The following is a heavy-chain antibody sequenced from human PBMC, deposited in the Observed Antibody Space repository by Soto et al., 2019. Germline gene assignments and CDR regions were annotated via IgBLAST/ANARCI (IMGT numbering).Heavy chain of an antibody. D-gene: IGHD3-10*01. Sequence: GGSLRLSCAASGFTFSSYAMSWVRQAPGKGLEWVSAISGSGGSTYYADSVKGRFTISRDNSKNTLYLQMNSLRAEDTAVYYCAKVIWFGELSLSPLFDYWGQGTLVTVSS. J-gene: IGHJ4*02. CDR3: AKVIWFGELSLSPLFDY. CDR1: GFTFSSYA. CDR2: ISGSGGST. V-gene: IGHV3-23*01.